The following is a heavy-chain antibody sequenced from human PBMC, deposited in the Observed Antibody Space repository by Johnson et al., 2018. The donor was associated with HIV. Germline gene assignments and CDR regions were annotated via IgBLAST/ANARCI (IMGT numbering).Heavy chain of an antibody. V-gene: IGHV3-33*06. CDR3: AKVAVATAAGGVALDI. Sequence: VQLLESGGGVVQPGRSLRLSCAASGFTFSNYGMHWVRQAPGKGLEWVAVIWFDGNNKHYSDSVKGRFTISRDNSNNILYLQMNSLRVEDTAVYYCAKVAVATAAGGVALDIWGPGTMVTVS. CDR2: IWFDGNNK. D-gene: IGHD6-13*01. CDR1: GFTFSNYG. J-gene: IGHJ3*02.